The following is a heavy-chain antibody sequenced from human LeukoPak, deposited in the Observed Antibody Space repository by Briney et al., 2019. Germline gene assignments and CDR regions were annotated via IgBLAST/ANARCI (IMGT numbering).Heavy chain of an antibody. CDR1: GGSISSGGYY. Sequence: PSETLSPTCTVSGGSISSGGYYWSWIRQHPGKGLEWIGYIYYSGSTYYNPSLKSRVTISVDTSKNQFSLKLSSVTAADTAVYYCAREGPSFGVIPPPIWGQGTMVTVSS. D-gene: IGHD3-3*01. V-gene: IGHV4-31*03. CDR2: IYYSGST. J-gene: IGHJ3*02. CDR3: AREGPSFGVIPPPI.